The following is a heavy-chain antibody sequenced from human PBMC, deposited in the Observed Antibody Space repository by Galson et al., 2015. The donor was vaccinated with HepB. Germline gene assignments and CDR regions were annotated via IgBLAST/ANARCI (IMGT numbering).Heavy chain of an antibody. Sequence: SLRLSCAASGFTLSSYWMHWVRQVPGKGLVWVSRINSDGSSTGYADSVKGRFTISRDNAKNTLYQQMNSLRAEDTAVYYCARVPPLAGRGGYYYYGMDVWGQGTTVTVSS. CDR3: ARVPPLAGRGGYYYYGMDV. CDR2: INSDGSST. D-gene: IGHD3-16*01. V-gene: IGHV3-74*01. J-gene: IGHJ6*02. CDR1: GFTLSSYW.